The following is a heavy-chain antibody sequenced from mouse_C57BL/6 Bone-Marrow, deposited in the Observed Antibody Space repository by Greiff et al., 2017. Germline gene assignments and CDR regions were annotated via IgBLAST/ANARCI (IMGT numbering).Heavy chain of an antibody. J-gene: IGHJ4*01. V-gene: IGHV5-16*01. Sequence: EVNVVESEGGLVQPGSSMKLSCTASGFTFSDYYMAWVRQVPEKGLEWVANINYDGSSTYYLDSLQSRFIISRDNAKNILYLQMSSLKSEDTATYYCARDPLYDGYAMDYGGQGTSVTVSS. CDR1: GFTFSDYY. CDR2: INYDGSST. CDR3: ARDPLYDGYAMDY. D-gene: IGHD2-12*01.